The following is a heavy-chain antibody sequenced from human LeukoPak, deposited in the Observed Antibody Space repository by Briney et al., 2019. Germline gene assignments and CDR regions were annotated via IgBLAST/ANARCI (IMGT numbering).Heavy chain of an antibody. V-gene: IGHV5-51*01. CDR1: GYSFTSYW. CDR2: IYPGDSDT. J-gene: IGHJ5*02. Sequence: GESLKISCKGSGYSFTSYWIGWVRQMPGKGLEWMGIIYPGDSDTRYSPSFQGQVTISADKSISTAYLQWSSLKASDTAMYYCARVRSSGWYIPQWNYNWFDPWGQGTLVTVSS. CDR3: ARVRSSGWYIPQWNYNWFDP. D-gene: IGHD6-19*01.